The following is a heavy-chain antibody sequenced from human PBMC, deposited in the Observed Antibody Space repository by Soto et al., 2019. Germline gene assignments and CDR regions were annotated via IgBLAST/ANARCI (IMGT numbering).Heavy chain of an antibody. CDR1: GFTFSSYA. CDR2: ISSNGGST. CDR3: VKDPSYYDFWSGLAFDI. D-gene: IGHD3-3*01. J-gene: IGHJ3*02. Sequence: GGSLRLSCSASGFTFSSYAMHWFRQAPGKGLEYVSAISSNGGSTYYADSVKGRFTISRDNSKNTLYLQMSSLRAEDTAVYYCVKDPSYYDFWSGLAFDIWGQGTMVTVSS. V-gene: IGHV3-64D*06.